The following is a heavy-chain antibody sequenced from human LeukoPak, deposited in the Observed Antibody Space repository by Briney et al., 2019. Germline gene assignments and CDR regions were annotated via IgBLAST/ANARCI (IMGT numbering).Heavy chain of an antibody. CDR2: ISGSGGST. D-gene: IGHD4-17*01. Sequence: PGGSLRLSCAASGFTFSSYAMSWVRQAPGKGLEWVSAISGSGGSTYYADSVKGRFTISRDNSKNTLYLQMNSLTAEDTAVYYCAGGGYDYGEGDYWGQGTLVTVSS. CDR3: AGGGYDYGEGDY. J-gene: IGHJ4*02. V-gene: IGHV3-23*01. CDR1: GFTFSSYA.